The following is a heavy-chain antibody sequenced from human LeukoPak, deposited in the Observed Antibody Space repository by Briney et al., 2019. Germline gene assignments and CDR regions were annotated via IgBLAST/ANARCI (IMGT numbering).Heavy chain of an antibody. CDR3: ARYTSTWYYFHMDV. D-gene: IGHD6-13*01. J-gene: IGHJ6*03. Sequence: GGSLRLSCAASGFTFSDYYMNWIRQAPGKGLEWVSYISNTGSTIYYADSVKGRFTISRDNAKNSLYLQVNSLRAEDTAVYYCARYTSTWYYFHMDVWGKGTTVTVSS. V-gene: IGHV3-11*04. CDR1: GFTFSDYY. CDR2: ISNTGSTI.